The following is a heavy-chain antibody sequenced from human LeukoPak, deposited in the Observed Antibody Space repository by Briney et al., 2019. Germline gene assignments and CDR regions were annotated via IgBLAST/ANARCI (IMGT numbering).Heavy chain of an antibody. V-gene: IGHV4-38-2*01. Sequence: SETLSLTCAVSGYSISSGDYWGWIRQPPGEGLEWIGSIYHSGSTYYNPSLKSRVTISVDTSKNQFSLKLSSVTAADTAVYYCARNLTVPRHDAFDIWGQGTMVTVSS. CDR1: GYSISSGDY. CDR2: IYHSGST. CDR3: ARNLTVPRHDAFDI. D-gene: IGHD6-6*01. J-gene: IGHJ3*02.